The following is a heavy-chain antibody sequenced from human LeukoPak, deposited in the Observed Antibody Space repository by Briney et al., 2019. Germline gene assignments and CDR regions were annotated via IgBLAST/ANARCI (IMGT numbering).Heavy chain of an antibody. V-gene: IGHV4-34*01. CDR2: INHSGST. CDR1: GGSFSGYY. CDR3: ARGPVITFGGVIVPLWY. D-gene: IGHD3-16*02. Sequence: PSETLSLTCAVYGGSFSGYYWSWIRQPPGKGLEWIGEINHSGSTNYNPSLKSRVTISVDTSKNQFSLKLSSVTAADTAVYYCARGPVITFGGVIVPLWYWGQGTLVTVSS. J-gene: IGHJ4*02.